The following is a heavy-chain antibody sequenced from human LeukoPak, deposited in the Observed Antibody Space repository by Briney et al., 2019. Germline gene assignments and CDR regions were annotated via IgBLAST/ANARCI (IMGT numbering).Heavy chain of an antibody. D-gene: IGHD3-10*01. Sequence: PGGSLRLSCAASGLTFSTYSMRWVRQAPGKGLEWVLTITTSGRGTHYADSVKGRFSISRDNSKNTLYLQMNSLRAEDTAIYYCAKGKSGSGSDVWGQGTTVIVSS. CDR3: AKGKSGSGSDV. V-gene: IGHV3-23*01. J-gene: IGHJ6*02. CDR2: ITTSGRGT. CDR1: GLTFSTYS.